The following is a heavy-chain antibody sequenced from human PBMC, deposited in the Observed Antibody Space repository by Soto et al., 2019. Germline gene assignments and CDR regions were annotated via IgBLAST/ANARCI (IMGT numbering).Heavy chain of an antibody. J-gene: IGHJ5*02. CDR2: ISAYTDDP. V-gene: IGHV1-18*01. D-gene: IGHD2-2*01. Sequence: VASVKVSCKASGNTFTNFGVTWVRQAPGQGLEWMGWISAYTDDPNYAQKFQGRVTMTIDTSTSTAYLDLRSLTSDDTAVYYCARVIPGAEAWFDPWGERTLVIVTS. CDR1: GNTFTNFG. CDR3: ARVIPGAEAWFDP.